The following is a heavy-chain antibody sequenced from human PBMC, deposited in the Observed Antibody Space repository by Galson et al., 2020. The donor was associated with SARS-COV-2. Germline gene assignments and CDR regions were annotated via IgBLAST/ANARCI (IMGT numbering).Heavy chain of an antibody. CDR2: FSGRGGDI. J-gene: IGHJ4*02. D-gene: IGHD5-12*01. V-gene: IGHV3-23*01. Sequence: GGSLRLSCAASRDTFSIYVISWVRQAPGKGPEWVAGFSGRGGDIYYADSVKGRFTISTDTSKDTLYLHMNSRRDDDTAAYYCAKIGRDGYNSQNYWGRGTLVTVSS. CDR1: RDTFSIYV. CDR3: AKIGRDGYNSQNY.